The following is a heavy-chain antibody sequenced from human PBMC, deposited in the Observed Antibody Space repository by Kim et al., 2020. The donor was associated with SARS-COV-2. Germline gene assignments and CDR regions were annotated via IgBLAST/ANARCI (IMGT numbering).Heavy chain of an antibody. CDR1: GFTFSSYG. V-gene: IGHV3-33*05. D-gene: IGHD2-2*01. CDR2: ISYDGSNK. J-gene: IGHJ6*02. Sequence: GGSLRLSCAASGFTFSSYGMHWVRQAPGKGLEWVAVISYDGSNKYYADSVKGRFTISRDNSKNTLYLQMNSLRAEDTAVYYCASPDIVVVPAAKYYYYYGMDVWGQGTTVTVSS. CDR3: ASPDIVVVPAAKYYYYYGMDV.